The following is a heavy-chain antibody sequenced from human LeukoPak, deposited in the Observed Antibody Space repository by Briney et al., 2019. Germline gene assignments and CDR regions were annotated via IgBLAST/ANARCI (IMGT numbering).Heavy chain of an antibody. CDR1: GYSFTSYW. CDR2: IDPSDSYT. Sequence: GESLKISRKGSGYSFTSYWISWVRRMPGKGLEWMGRIDPSDSYTNYSPSFQGHVTISADKSISTAYLQWSSLKASDTAMYYCARRDRSGWSFDYWGQGTLVTVSS. CDR3: ARRDRSGWSFDY. J-gene: IGHJ4*02. V-gene: IGHV5-10-1*01. D-gene: IGHD6-19*01.